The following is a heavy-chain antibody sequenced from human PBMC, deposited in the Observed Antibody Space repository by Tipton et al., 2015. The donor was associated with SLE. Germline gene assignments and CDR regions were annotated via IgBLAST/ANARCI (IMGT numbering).Heavy chain of an antibody. CDR3: ARHSGDYPFDY. J-gene: IGHJ4*02. V-gene: IGHV4-34*01. Sequence: TLSLTCAVYGGSFNGYYWSWIRQPPGKGLEWIGEINHTGSTNYNPSLKSRVTISVDTSNNQFSLKLTSVTAADTAVYFCARHSGDYPFDYWGQGTLVTVSS. D-gene: IGHD2-21*02. CDR1: GGSFNGYY. CDR2: INHTGST.